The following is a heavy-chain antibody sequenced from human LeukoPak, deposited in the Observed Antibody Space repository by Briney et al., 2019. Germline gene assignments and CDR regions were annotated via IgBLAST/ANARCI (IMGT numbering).Heavy chain of an antibody. V-gene: IGHV5-51*01. CDR3: ARQYYAYYDSRGYYIDY. D-gene: IGHD3-22*01. CDR2: IYPGDSDT. Sequence: GESLKISCKGSEYSFTSYWIGWVRQMPGKGLEWMGIIYPGDSDTRYRPSFQGQVTISADKSISTAYLQWSSLKASDTAMYYCARQYYAYYDSRGYYIDYWGQGTLVTVSS. CDR1: EYSFTSYW. J-gene: IGHJ4*02.